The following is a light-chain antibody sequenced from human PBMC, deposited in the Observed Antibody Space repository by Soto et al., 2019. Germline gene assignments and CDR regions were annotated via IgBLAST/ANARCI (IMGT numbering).Light chain of an antibody. CDR3: SSYAGNSNYV. Sequence: QSVLTQPPSASGSPGQSVTISCTGTSSDVGAYKFVSWYQQNPGKAPKLIIYDVTKRPPGVPDRFSGSKSGNTPSLTVSGLQAEDEADYYCSSYAGNSNYVFGSGTKVTVL. CDR1: SSDVGAYKF. J-gene: IGLJ1*01. CDR2: DVT. V-gene: IGLV2-8*01.